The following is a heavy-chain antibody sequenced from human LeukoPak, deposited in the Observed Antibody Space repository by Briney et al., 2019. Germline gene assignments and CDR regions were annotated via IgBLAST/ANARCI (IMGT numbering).Heavy chain of an antibody. D-gene: IGHD2-2*01. Sequence: PSETMSLTCTVSCGSISSSSYYWGWIRQPPGKGLEWIGSIYYSGSTYYNPSLKSRVTISVDTSKNQFSLKLSSVTAADTAVYYCASPGGCSSTSCRGAFDIWGQGTMVTVSS. J-gene: IGHJ3*02. CDR3: ASPGGCSSTSCRGAFDI. CDR1: CGSISSSSYY. V-gene: IGHV4-39*01. CDR2: IYYSGST.